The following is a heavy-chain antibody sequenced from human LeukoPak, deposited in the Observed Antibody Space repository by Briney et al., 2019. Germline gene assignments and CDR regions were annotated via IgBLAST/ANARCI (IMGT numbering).Heavy chain of an antibody. CDR3: AATKLQLDAFDI. CDR2: ISSSGSTI. Sequence: PGGSLRLSCAASGFTFSDYYMSWIRQAPGKGLEWVSYISSSGSTIYYADSVKGRFTISRDNAKNSLYLQMNSLRAEDTAVYYCAATKLQLDAFDIWGQGTMVTVSS. J-gene: IGHJ3*02. CDR1: GFTFSDYY. V-gene: IGHV3-11*04. D-gene: IGHD2-2*01.